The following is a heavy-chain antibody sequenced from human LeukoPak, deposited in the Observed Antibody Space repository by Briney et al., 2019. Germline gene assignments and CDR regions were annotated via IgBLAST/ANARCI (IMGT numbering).Heavy chain of an antibody. D-gene: IGHD1/OR15-1a*01. CDR1: GFNINNYA. V-gene: IGHV3-23*01. Sequence: GGSPRLSCEASGFNINNYAMTWVRQAPGKGLDWVSIISSSGGNIYYAESVKGRFTISRDNSRNTLYLQMNSLTAEDTAHYYCAKSEQLWTWFDPWGQGTLVTVSS. CDR3: AKSEQLWTWFDP. J-gene: IGHJ5*02. CDR2: ISSSGGNI.